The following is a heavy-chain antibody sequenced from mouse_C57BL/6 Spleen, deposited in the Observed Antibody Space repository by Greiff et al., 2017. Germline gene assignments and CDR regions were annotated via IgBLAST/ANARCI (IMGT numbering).Heavy chain of an antibody. V-gene: IGHV1-82*01. CDR3: ARGNYYGSSYYFDY. J-gene: IGHJ2*01. D-gene: IGHD1-1*01. CDR1: GYAFSSSW. CDR2: LYPGDGDT. Sequence: QVQLQQSGPELVKPGASVKISCKASGYAFSSSWMNWVKQRPGTGLEWIGRLYPGDGDTNYNGKFKGKATLTADKSSSTAYMQLSSLTSEDSAVYFCARGNYYGSSYYFDYWGQGTTLTVSS.